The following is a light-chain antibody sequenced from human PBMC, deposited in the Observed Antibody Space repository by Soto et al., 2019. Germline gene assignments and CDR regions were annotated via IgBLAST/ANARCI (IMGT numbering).Light chain of an antibody. Sequence: DIQMTQSPSSLSASVGDRVTITCRASQSISSSLNWYRQRPGKAPQLLIYDASTLQSGVPSRLSGSGSGTDFTLTISSLQPEDFAAYHCQQSYSTPRTFGQGTKVEMK. V-gene: IGKV1-39*01. J-gene: IGKJ1*01. CDR2: DAS. CDR3: QQSYSTPRT. CDR1: QSISSS.